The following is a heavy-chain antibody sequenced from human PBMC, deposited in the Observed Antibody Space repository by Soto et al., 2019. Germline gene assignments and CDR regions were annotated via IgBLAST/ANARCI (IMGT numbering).Heavy chain of an antibody. V-gene: IGHV3-33*01. CDR3: ASEQSGTVDY. D-gene: IGHD1-7*01. CDR2: IWYDGSNK. CDR1: GFTFYNNG. J-gene: IGHJ4*02. Sequence: GGSLRLSCAASGFTFYNNGMHWVRQAPGKGLEWVAFIWYDGSNKLYAESVRGRFTIFRDNSKNTLYLQMNDLRVDDTAVYYCASEQSGTVDYWAQGTLVTFSS.